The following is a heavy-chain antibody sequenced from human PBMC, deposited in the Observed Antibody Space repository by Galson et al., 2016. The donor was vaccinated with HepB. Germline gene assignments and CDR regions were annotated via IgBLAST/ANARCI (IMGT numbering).Heavy chain of an antibody. D-gene: IGHD2-21*01. CDR2: VYYSGTA. V-gene: IGHV4-39*01. J-gene: IGHJ3*02. CDR3: ASHCGGDCYNNLADAFDI. Sequence: ETLSLTCTVSSGSISSSRYYWGWIRQPPGKGLEWIGSVYYSGTAYYDPSLKSRVSISVDTSKNQFSLRLSSVTAGDTAVYFCASHCGGDCYNNLADAFDIWGRGTMVTVSA. CDR1: SGSISSSRYY.